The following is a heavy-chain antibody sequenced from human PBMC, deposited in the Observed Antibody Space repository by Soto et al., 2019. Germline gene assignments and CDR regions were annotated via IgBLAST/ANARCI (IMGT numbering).Heavy chain of an antibody. CDR1: GFTFSDYY. Sequence: QVQLVESGGGLVKPGGSLRLSCAASGFTFSDYYMSWIRQAPGKGLEWVSYISSSGSTIYYADSVKGRFTISRDNAKNSLYLQMNSLRAEDTAVYYCALGEYCSSTSCRPEDWYFDLWGRGTLVTVSS. J-gene: IGHJ2*01. D-gene: IGHD2-2*01. CDR3: ALGEYCSSTSCRPEDWYFDL. CDR2: ISSSGSTI. V-gene: IGHV3-11*01.